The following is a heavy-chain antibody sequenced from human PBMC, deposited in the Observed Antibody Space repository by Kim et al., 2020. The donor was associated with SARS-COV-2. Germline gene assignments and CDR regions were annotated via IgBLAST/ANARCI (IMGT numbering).Heavy chain of an antibody. CDR1: GGSFSGYY. Sequence: SETLSLTCAVYGGSFSGYYWSWIRQPPGKGLEWIGEINHSGSTNYNPSLKSRVTISVDTSKNQFSLKLSSVTAADTAVYYCARGLTPTAFQHWGQGTLVTVSS. CDR2: INHSGST. CDR3: ARGLTPTAFQH. J-gene: IGHJ1*01. V-gene: IGHV4-34*01.